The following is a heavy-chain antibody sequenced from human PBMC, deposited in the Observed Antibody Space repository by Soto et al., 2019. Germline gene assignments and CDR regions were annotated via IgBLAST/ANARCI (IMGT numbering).Heavy chain of an antibody. CDR3: ARGSVVPAAIIPGRIDY. J-gene: IGHJ4*02. D-gene: IGHD2-2*02. Sequence: GSLSLSCAASGFTFSSYAMHWVRQAPGKGLEWVAVISYDGSNKYYADSVKGRFTISRDNSKNTLYLQMNSLRAEDTAVYYCARGSVVPAAIIPGRIDYWGQGTLVTVSS. CDR1: GFTFSSYA. CDR2: ISYDGSNK. V-gene: IGHV3-30-3*01.